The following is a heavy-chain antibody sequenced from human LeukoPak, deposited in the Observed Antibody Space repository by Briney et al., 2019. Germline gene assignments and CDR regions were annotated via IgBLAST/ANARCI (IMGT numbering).Heavy chain of an antibody. J-gene: IGHJ2*01. V-gene: IGHV1-2*06. CDR2: INPNSGGT. CDR1: GYTFTRYY. Sequence: GASVKVSCKASGYTFTRYYMHWVRQAPGQGLEWMGRINPNSGGTNYAQKFQGRVTMTRDTSITTAYMELSRLRSDDTAVYYCARGDYGDSNNPHFDLWGRGTLVTVSS. CDR3: ARGDYGDSNNPHFDL. D-gene: IGHD4-17*01.